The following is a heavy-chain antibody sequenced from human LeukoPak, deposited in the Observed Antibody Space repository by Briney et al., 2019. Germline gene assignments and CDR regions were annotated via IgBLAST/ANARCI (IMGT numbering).Heavy chain of an antibody. CDR3: ARMTVGYSSSWHFDY. D-gene: IGHD6-13*01. V-gene: IGHV2-70*11. CDR2: IDWDDDK. CDR1: GFSLSTSGMC. Sequence: SGPTLVNPTQTLTLTCTFSGFSLSTSGMCVSWIRQPPGKALEWLARIDWDDDKYYSTSLKTRLTISKDTSKNQVVLTMTNMDPVDTATYYCARMTVGYSSSWHFDYWGQGTLVTVSS. J-gene: IGHJ4*02.